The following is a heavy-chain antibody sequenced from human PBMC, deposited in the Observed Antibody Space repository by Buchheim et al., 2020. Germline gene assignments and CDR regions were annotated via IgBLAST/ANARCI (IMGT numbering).Heavy chain of an antibody. CDR1: GFTFSSYW. V-gene: IGHV3-7*01. CDR2: IKQDGSEK. CDR3: ARGGEYYDILTGYWTNYYFDY. J-gene: IGHJ4*02. D-gene: IGHD3-9*01. Sequence: EVQLVESGGGLVQPGGSLRLSCAASGFTFSSYWMSWVRQAPGKGLEWVANIKQDGSEKYYVDSVKGRFTISRDNAKNSLYLQMNSLRAEDTAVYYCARGGEYYDILTGYWTNYYFDYWGQGTL.